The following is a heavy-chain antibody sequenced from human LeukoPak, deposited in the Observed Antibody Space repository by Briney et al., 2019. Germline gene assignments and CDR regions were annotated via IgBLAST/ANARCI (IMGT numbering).Heavy chain of an antibody. CDR1: GLTHSNAW. CDR3: TTYTMGAFDS. D-gene: IGHD3-10*01. CDR2: IKTKGDGGTT. Sequence: GGSVRLLHAASGLTHSNAWMTWVRPAPGKGRECVGRIKTKGDGGTTDYDTPVKGRFTISRDESKYTVYLQMNSLKTEDPAMFYCTTYTMGAFDSWGQGTLVTVSS. V-gene: IGHV3-15*01. J-gene: IGHJ4*02.